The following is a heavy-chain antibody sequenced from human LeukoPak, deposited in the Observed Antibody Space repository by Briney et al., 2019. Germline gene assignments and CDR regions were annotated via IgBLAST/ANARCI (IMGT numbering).Heavy chain of an antibody. Sequence: PSETLSLTCTVSGGSISSSSYYWGWIRQPPGKGLEWIGSIYYSGSTYYNPSLKSRVTISVDTSKNQFSLKLSSVTAADTAVYYCARGRYSSGWIDYWGQGTLVTVSS. J-gene: IGHJ4*02. D-gene: IGHD6-19*01. CDR2: IYYSGST. CDR3: ARGRYSSGWIDY. V-gene: IGHV4-39*07. CDR1: GGSISSSSYY.